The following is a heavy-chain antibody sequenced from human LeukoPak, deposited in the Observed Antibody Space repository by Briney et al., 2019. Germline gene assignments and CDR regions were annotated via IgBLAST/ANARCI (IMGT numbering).Heavy chain of an antibody. CDR1: GGSITSYY. V-gene: IGHV4-59*01. CDR2: VYYSGST. Sequence: SETLSLTCTVSGGSITSYYWSWIRQPPGGGLEWIGYVYYSGSTNYNPSLKSRVTISVDTSKNQFSLKLTSVTAADTALYYCVRAKKAYCTGGNCPNFDYWGQGTLVNGSS. CDR3: VRAKKAYCTGGNCPNFDY. J-gene: IGHJ4*02. D-gene: IGHD2-8*02.